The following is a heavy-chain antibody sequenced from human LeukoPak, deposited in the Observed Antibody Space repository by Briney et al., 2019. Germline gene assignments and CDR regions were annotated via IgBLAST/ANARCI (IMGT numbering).Heavy chain of an antibody. CDR1: GYTFTSYG. J-gene: IGHJ4*02. CDR3: ARDGPSFTATYSGI. D-gene: IGHD2-15*01. V-gene: IGHV1-18*01. CDR2: ISAYNGNT. Sequence: ASVKVSCKASGYTFTSYGISWVRQAPGQGLEWMGWISAYNGNTNYAQKLQGRVTMTTDTSTSTAYMELRSLRSDDTAVYYCARDGPSFTATYSGIWGQGTLVTVSS.